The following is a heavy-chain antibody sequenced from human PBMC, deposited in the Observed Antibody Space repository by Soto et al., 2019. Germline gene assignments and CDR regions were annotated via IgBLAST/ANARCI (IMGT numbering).Heavy chain of an antibody. CDR2: IYSSGTT. CDR1: GFSVSSNY. CDR3: ARRHFYGSD. V-gene: IGHV3-66*04. Sequence: VQLVESGGNLVQPGGSLRLSCAASGFSVSSNYMYWVRQAPGKGLECVSVIYSSGTTDHADSVKDRFTISRDNSKNMLHLQMNRVTAHDTAVYYCARRHFYGSDWGQGTLVTVSS. J-gene: IGHJ4*02. D-gene: IGHD3-10*01.